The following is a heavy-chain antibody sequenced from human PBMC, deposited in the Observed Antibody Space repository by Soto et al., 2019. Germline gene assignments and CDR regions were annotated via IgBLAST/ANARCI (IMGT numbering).Heavy chain of an antibody. D-gene: IGHD1-1*01. Sequence: GGSLRLSCAASGFTFSMYWMHWVRQVPGKGPEWVSRINDDGISTNYADSVKGRFTISRDNAKNTLYLQMNALRVEDTAVYYCTRGPRSTSTGTGAFWGQGTLVTV. V-gene: IGHV3-74*01. CDR1: GFTFSMYW. CDR2: INDDGIST. J-gene: IGHJ4*02. CDR3: TRGPRSTSTGTGAF.